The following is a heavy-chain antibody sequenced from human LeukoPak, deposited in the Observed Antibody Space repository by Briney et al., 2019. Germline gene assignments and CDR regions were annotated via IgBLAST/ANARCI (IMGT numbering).Heavy chain of an antibody. CDR1: GGSISSSSYY. CDR2: IYYSGST. D-gene: IGHD2-15*01. J-gene: IGHJ6*03. Sequence: SETLSLTCTVSGGSISSSSYYWGWIRQPPGKGLEWIGSIYYSGSTYYNSSLKSRVTISVDTSKNQFSLKLSSVTAADTAVYYCARGYCSGGSCYSYYYYNYMDVWGKGTTATVSS. V-gene: IGHV4-39*07. CDR3: ARGYCSGGSCYSYYYYNYMDV.